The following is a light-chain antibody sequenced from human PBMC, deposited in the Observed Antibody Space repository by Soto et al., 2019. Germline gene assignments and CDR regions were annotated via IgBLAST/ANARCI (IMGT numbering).Light chain of an antibody. J-gene: IGKJ1*01. CDR3: VHRNNWPWT. CDR2: DAS. Sequence: EIVLTQAPGTLSLSPGERATLSCRASQSVSVHLAWYQKKPGQAPRLLIYDASNKDTAIPARFSGSVSWTGFTPTISGLEAEDGAVAQCVHRNNWPWTCGQGSKVEI. CDR1: QSVSVH. V-gene: IGKV3-11*01.